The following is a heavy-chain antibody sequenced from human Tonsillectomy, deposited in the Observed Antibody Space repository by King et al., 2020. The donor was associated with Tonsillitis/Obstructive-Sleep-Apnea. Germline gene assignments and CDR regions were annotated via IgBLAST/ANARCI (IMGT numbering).Heavy chain of an antibody. CDR1: GFTVSNNY. J-gene: IGHJ4*02. V-gene: IGHV3-66*01. Sequence: VQLVESGGGLVQPGESLRPSCVVSGFTVSNNYMSWVRQAPGKGLEWVSVVYSGGTTYYADSVKGRFTISRDNSKNTVYLEMNSLRVEDTAVYYCARDSPDYDFYYFDYWGQGTQVTVSS. D-gene: IGHD3-3*01. CDR2: VYSGGTT. CDR3: ARDSPDYDFYYFDY.